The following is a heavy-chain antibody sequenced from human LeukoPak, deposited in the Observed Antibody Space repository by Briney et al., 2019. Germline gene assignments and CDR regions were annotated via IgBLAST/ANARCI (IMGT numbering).Heavy chain of an antibody. CDR3: ASTPGYCSGGSCYRSGGSYYGMDV. D-gene: IGHD2-15*01. CDR1: GGTFSSYA. J-gene: IGHJ6*02. CDR2: IIPIFGTA. Sequence: SVKVSCKASGGTFSSYAISWVRQAPGQGLEWMGGIIPIFGTANYAQKFQGRVTITADESTSTAYMELSSLRSEDTAVYYCASTPGYCSGGSCYRSGGSYYGMDVWGQGTTVTVSS. V-gene: IGHV1-69*13.